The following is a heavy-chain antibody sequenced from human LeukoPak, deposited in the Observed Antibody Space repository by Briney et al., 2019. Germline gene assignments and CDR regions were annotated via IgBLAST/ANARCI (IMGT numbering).Heavy chain of an antibody. D-gene: IGHD3-10*01. V-gene: IGHV4-30-2*01. CDR2: IYHSGST. J-gene: IGHJ3*02. CDR1: GGSISCGGYS. Sequence: PSQTLSLTCAVSGGSISCGGYSWSWIRQPPGKGLEWIGYIYHSGSTYYNPSLKSRVTISVDRSKNQFSLKLSSVTAADTAVYYCARDTDGGSGGPDAFDIWGQGTMVTVSS. CDR3: ARDTDGGSGGPDAFDI.